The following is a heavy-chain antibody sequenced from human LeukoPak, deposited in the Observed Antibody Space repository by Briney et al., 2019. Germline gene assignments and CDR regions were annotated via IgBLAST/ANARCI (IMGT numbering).Heavy chain of an antibody. J-gene: IGHJ4*02. Sequence: GGSLRLSCAASGLTFSSYAMSWVRQAPGKGLEWVSTITGSGDNTYYTESVKGRFTFSRDNSRNALYLQMNSLRAEDTAVYYCATDYTPYVGASADWGQGTLVTVSS. D-gene: IGHD1-26*01. V-gene: IGHV3-23*01. CDR3: ATDYTPYVGASAD. CDR1: GLTFSSYA. CDR2: ITGSGDNT.